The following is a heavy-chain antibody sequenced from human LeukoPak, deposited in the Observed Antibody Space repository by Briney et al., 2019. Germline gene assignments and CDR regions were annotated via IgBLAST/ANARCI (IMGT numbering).Heavy chain of an antibody. CDR2: IYYSGST. J-gene: IGHJ6*03. CDR3: ARTYYYDSSGYYFGPYYYYMDV. Sequence: PSETLSLTCTVSGGSISNYYWSWIRQPPGKGLEWIGYIYYSGSTDYNPSLKSRVTISVDTSKNQFSLKLSSVTAADTAVYYCARTYYYDSSGYYFGPYYYYMDVWGKGTTVTISS. V-gene: IGHV4-59*01. CDR1: GGSISNYY. D-gene: IGHD3-22*01.